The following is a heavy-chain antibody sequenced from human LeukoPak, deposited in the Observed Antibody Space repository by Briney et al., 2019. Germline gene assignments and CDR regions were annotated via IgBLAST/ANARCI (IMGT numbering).Heavy chain of an antibody. CDR1: GFTFSTYS. D-gene: IGHD4-17*01. CDR2: ISSCSNYI. Sequence: GGSLRLSCAASGFTFSTYSMIWVRQAPGKGLEWVSSISSCSNYIYYADSVKGRFSISRDDAKNLLFLQMNGLRVEDTAVYYCARDMTTATTCYLEHWGQGTLVTVSS. V-gene: IGHV3-21*06. CDR3: ARDMTTATTCYLEH. J-gene: IGHJ1*01.